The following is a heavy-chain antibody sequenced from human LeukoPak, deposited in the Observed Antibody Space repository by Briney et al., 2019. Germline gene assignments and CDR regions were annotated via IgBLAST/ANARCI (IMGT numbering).Heavy chain of an antibody. CDR3: ARRLRTANGLGYAMDV. V-gene: IGHV5-51*01. CDR1: GYSFTSYW. CDR2: IYPGDSDT. Sequence: GESLKISCKGSGYSFTSYWIGWVRQMPGKGLEWMGIIYPGDSDTRYSPSFQGQVTISADKSISTAYLQWSSLKASDTGVYYCARRLRTANGLGYAMDVWGQGTTVTVPS. J-gene: IGHJ6*02. D-gene: IGHD3-10*01.